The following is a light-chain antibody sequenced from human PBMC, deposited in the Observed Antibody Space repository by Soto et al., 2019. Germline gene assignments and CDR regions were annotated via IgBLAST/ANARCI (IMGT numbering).Light chain of an antibody. CDR2: TAS. CDR3: QLVCAFIIA. V-gene: IGKV1-12*01. CDR1: QGISNW. J-gene: IGKJ5*01. Sequence: DIQMTQSPSFVSASVGDRVTVTCRASQGISNWLAWYQQKPGKSPKVLIYTASTLGSGVPSRFSGSGSGTDFTLNICSLQPEDFESYSCQLVCAFIIAFGQETRREIK.